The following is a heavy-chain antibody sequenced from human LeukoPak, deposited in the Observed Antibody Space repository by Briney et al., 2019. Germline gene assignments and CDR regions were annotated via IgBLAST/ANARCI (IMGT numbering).Heavy chain of an antibody. V-gene: IGHV3-7*03. D-gene: IGHD1-14*01. CDR3: AQGNHFDY. Sequence: GGSLRLSCAASGFTFSSYWMSWVRQAPGKGLEWVANIKQDGSGKFYVDSVKGRFTISRDNAKNSLYLQMNSLRAEDMAIYYCAQGNHFDYWGQGTLVTVSS. CDR2: IKQDGSGK. J-gene: IGHJ4*02. CDR1: GFTFSSYW.